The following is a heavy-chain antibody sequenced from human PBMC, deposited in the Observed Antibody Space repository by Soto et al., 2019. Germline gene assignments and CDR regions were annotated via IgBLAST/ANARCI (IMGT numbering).Heavy chain of an antibody. CDR3: AHRRVPTSWYEVYFDY. V-gene: IGHV2-5*01. CDR1: WFSLSTSGVG. J-gene: IGHJ4*02. CDR2: IYWHDDK. Sequence: VSGPTLVNPTQTLTLTCTFSWFSLSTSGVGVGWIRQPPGKALEWLALIYWHDDKRYSPSLKSRLTITKDTSKSQVVLTMTNMDPVDTATYYCAHRRVPTSWYEVYFDYWGQGTLVTVSS. D-gene: IGHD6-13*01.